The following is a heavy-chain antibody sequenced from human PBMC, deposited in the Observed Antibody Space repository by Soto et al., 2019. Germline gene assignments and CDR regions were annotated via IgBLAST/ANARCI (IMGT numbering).Heavy chain of an antibody. D-gene: IGHD3-16*02. CDR2: INHSGST. Sequence: SETLSLTCTVSGGSISSNIYYWSWIRRPPGKGLEWIWEINHSGSTNYNPSLKSRVTISVDTSKNQFSLKLSSVTAADTAVYYCARKRYDYVWGSYLTGAFYFQHWGQGTLVTVSS. CDR3: ARKRYDYVWGSYLTGAFYFQH. V-gene: IGHV4-39*07. J-gene: IGHJ1*01. CDR1: GGSISSNIYY.